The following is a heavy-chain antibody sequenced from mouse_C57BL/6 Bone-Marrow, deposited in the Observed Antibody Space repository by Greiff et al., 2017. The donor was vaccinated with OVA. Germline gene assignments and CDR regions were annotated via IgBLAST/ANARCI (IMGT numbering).Heavy chain of an antibody. CDR3: ARRNWFAY. V-gene: IGHV1-81*01. CDR1: GYTFTSYG. Sequence: VQRVESGAELARPGASVKLSCKASGYTFTSYGISWVKQRTGQGLEWIGEIYPRSGNTYYNEKFKGKATLTADKSSSTAYMELRSLTSEDSAVYFCARRNWFAYWGQGTLVTVSA. CDR2: IYPRSGNT. J-gene: IGHJ3*01.